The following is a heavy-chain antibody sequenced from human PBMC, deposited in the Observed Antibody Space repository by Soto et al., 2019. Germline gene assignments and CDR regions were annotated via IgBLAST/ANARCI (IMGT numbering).Heavy chain of an antibody. CDR3: ARLGDYYQSLGT. J-gene: IGHJ5*02. Sequence: SETLSLTCSVSGGSLDNCYWTWIRQPPGKGLEFIGYIYYKGTTTYNPSLKSRVAISIDTSKNQFSLQLTSVIAADTAIYYCARLGDYYQSLGTWGRGTLVNVSS. V-gene: IGHV4-59*08. D-gene: IGHD3-22*01. CDR1: GGSLDNCY. CDR2: IYYKGTT.